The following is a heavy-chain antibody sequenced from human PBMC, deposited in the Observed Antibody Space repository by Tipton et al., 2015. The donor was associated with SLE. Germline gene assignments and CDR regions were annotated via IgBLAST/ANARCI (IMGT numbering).Heavy chain of an antibody. CDR2: IYYTGST. D-gene: IGHD1-14*01. Sequence: TLSLTCTVSGGSISSHYWSWIRQPPGKALEWIGYIYYTGSTNYNPSLKNRVTTSVDTSKNQFSLKLSSVSAADTAVYYCAREARYPNFFDYWGQGTPVTVSS. J-gene: IGHJ4*02. CDR1: GGSISSHY. CDR3: AREARYPNFFDY. V-gene: IGHV4-59*11.